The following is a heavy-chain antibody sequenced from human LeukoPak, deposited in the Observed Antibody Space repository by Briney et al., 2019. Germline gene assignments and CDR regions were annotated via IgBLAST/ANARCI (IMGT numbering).Heavy chain of an antibody. J-gene: IGHJ4*02. CDR2: ISSDGSNT. V-gene: IGHV3-74*01. CDR3: ARVAAARLWGDFDY. Sequence: PGGSLRLSCAASGFTFSRFWMHWVRQAPGKGLVWVSRISSDGSNTNYADSVKGRFTISRDNAKNTLYLQMNSLRAEDTAVYYCARVAAARLWGDFDYWGQGTLVTVSS. CDR1: GFTFSRFW. D-gene: IGHD6-6*01.